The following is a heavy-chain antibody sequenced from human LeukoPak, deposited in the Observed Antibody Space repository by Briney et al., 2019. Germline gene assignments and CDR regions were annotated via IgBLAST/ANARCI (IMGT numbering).Heavy chain of an antibody. J-gene: IGHJ4*02. CDR2: ISGSGGST. CDR3: ASANDYDSSGYFHY. V-gene: IGHV3-23*01. D-gene: IGHD3-22*01. CDR1: GFTFSSYA. Sequence: PGGSLRLSCAASGFTFSSYAMSWVRQAPGKGLEWVSAISGSGGSTYYADSVKGRFTISRGNSKNTLYLQMNSLRAEDTAVYYCASANDYDSSGYFHYWGQGTLVTVSS.